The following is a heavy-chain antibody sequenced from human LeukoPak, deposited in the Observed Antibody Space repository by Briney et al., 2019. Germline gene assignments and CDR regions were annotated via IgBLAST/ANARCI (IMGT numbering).Heavy chain of an antibody. Sequence: VASVKVSCKASGYHFTDYYIHWVRLAPRQGREWMGWVNPKSGGTHYAQKSQGRVSMTRDTSINTVYLELSSLRSNDTAVYYCARTREGVWGSYSPWGQGTLVTVSS. CDR3: ARTREGVWGSYSP. CDR2: VNPKSGGT. D-gene: IGHD3-16*01. CDR1: GYHFTDYY. J-gene: IGHJ4*02. V-gene: IGHV1-2*02.